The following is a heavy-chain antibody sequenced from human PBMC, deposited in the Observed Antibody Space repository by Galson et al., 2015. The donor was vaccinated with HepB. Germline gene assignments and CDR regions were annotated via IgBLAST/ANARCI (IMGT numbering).Heavy chain of an antibody. CDR2: IDWDDEK. J-gene: IGHJ5*02. CDR3: AREYCSGGGCDGRGSWLDP. D-gene: IGHD2-15*01. CDR1: GFSLRTSGMR. V-gene: IGHV2-70*04. Sequence: PALVKPTQTLTLTCTFSGFSLRTSGMRVSWIRQPPGEALEWLARIDWDDEKFYSTSLKTRLTISKDTSKNQVVLTMTNMDPVDTATYLCAREYCSGGGCDGRGSWLDPWGQGILVTVSS.